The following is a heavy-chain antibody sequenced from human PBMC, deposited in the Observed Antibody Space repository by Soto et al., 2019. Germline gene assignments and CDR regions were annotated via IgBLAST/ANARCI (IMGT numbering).Heavy chain of an antibody. CDR2: ISYDGSNK. CDR3: ASLYGSGSYYEGNWFDP. D-gene: IGHD3-10*01. V-gene: IGHV3-30*03. J-gene: IGHJ5*02. Sequence: GGSLRLSCAASGFTFSSYGMHWVRQAPGKGLEWVAVISYDGSNKYYADSVKGRFTISRDNSKNTLYLQMSSLRSEDTAVYYCASLYGSGSYYEGNWFDPWGQGALVTVSS. CDR1: GFTFSSYG.